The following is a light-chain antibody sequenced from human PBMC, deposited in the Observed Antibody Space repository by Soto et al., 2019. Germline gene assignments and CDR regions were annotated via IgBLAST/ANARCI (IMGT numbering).Light chain of an antibody. V-gene: IGKV3-20*01. CDR1: ETLSSGS. J-gene: IGKJ3*01. CDR2: NAS. CDR3: QQYGRSPVT. Sequence: EIVLTQSPGTLSLSPGQRATLSCRASETLSSGSLAWYQQKPGQAPRLLISNASRRATGTPDRFSGSGSGTDFTPTISRLEPEDFHVYFCQQYGRSPVTFGPGTNVDIK.